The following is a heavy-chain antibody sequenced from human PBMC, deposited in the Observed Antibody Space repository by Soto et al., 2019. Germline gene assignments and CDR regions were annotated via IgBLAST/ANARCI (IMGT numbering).Heavy chain of an antibody. J-gene: IGHJ4*02. CDR2: INHSGST. V-gene: IGHV4-34*01. Sequence: SETLSLTCAVYGGSFSGYYWSWIRQPPGKGLEWIGEINHSGSTNYNPSLKSRVTISVDTSKNRFSLKLSSVTAADTAVYYCARGRLGGAANWGQGTLVTVSS. CDR3: ARGRLGGAAN. D-gene: IGHD3-16*01. CDR1: GGSFSGYY.